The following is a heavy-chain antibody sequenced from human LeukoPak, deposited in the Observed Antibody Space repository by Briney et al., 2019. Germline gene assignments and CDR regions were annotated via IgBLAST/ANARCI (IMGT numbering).Heavy chain of an antibody. V-gene: IGHV3-7*01. CDR1: GFSFSTFW. D-gene: IGHD3-22*01. Sequence: GGSLRLSCADSGFSFSTFWMIWVRQAPGKGLEWVANIKQDGSEKYYVDSVKGRFTISRDNAKNSLYLQMNSLRAEDTAVYYCASQSQYYYDSSGYYPGDYWGQGTLVTVSS. CDR3: ASQSQYYYDSSGYYPGDY. CDR2: IKQDGSEK. J-gene: IGHJ4*02.